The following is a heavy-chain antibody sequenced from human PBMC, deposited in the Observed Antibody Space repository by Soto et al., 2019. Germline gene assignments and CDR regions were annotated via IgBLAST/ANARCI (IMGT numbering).Heavy chain of an antibody. V-gene: IGHV3-73*02. CDR2: IASKAHNYAT. J-gene: IGHJ4*02. CDR1: GFTLSGSF. CDR3: AGLMDTLLARFDC. Sequence: EVHVVESGGGLVQPGGSLKLSCAASGFTLSGSFIHWVRQSSGKGLEWVGRIASKAHNYATAYGRSVEGRFTVSRDDSRNTAYLQMEGRKSEDTAVYFCAGLMDTLLARFDCWGQGILVTVSS. D-gene: IGHD6-6*01.